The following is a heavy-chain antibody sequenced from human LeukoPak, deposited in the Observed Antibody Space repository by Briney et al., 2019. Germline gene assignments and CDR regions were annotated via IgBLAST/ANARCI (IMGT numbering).Heavy chain of an antibody. CDR1: GGSISSYY. CDR2: ISNSGST. J-gene: IGHJ5*02. D-gene: IGHD5-18*01. V-gene: IGHV4-59*01. Sequence: SETLSLTCTVSGGSISSYYWSWIRQPPGKGLEWIGYISNSGSTNYNPSLKSRVTISVDTSKNQFSLKLSSVTAADTAVYYCANSYGRPPYNWFDPWGQGTLVTVSS. CDR3: ANSYGRPPYNWFDP.